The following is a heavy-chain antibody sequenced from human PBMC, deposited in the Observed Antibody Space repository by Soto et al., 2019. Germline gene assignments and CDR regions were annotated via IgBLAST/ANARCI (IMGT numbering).Heavy chain of an antibody. CDR1: GGTFSSFA. CDR3: ARVSDVVVGPDYGMDV. D-gene: IGHD2-21*01. V-gene: IGHV1-69*01. J-gene: IGHJ6*02. CDR2: IIPIFATT. Sequence: QVQLVQSGAEVRKPGSSVKVSCKASGGTFSSFAISWVRQAPGQGLEWMGGIIPIFATTNYAQKFQGRVTITADESTSTAYMELGSLRSDDTAVYYCARVSDVVVGPDYGMDVWGQGTTVTVSS.